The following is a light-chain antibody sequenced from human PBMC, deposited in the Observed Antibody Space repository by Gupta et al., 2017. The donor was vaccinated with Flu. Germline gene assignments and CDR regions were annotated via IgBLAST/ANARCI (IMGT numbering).Light chain of an antibody. CDR2: EVS. Sequence: QSALTQPASVSGSPGPSITISCTGTSSDVGGYNYVSWYQQHPGKAPKLMIYEVSNRPSGVANRFSGSKSGNTASLTISEHQAEDEADYYCSSYTSSSTWVFGTGTKVTVL. V-gene: IGLV2-14*01. CDR1: SSDVGGYNY. CDR3: SSYTSSSTWV. J-gene: IGLJ1*01.